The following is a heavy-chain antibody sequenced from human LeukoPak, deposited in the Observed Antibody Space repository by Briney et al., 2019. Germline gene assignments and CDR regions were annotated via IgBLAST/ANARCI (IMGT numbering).Heavy chain of an antibody. D-gene: IGHD7-27*01. J-gene: IGHJ4*02. V-gene: IGHV3-64D*09. CDR3: IKDRTGTYSFDY. CDR1: GFTLSSYS. Sequence: GGSLRLSCSASGFTLSSYSMHWVRQAPGKGLEYVSTSGGATYYADSVKGRFTISRDNAKNTLYLQMSSLRAEDTAVYYCIKDRTGTYSFDYWSQGTLVTVSS. CDR2: SGGAT.